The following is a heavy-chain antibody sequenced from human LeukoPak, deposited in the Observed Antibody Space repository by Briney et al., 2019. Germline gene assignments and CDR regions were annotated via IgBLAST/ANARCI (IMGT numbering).Heavy chain of an antibody. D-gene: IGHD2-15*01. CDR1: GFTFSSXS. V-gene: IGHV3-21*01. CDR3: ARVGSLYGMDV. CDR2: ISSSSSYI. J-gene: IGHJ6*02. Sequence: GGSXXLSCAASGFTFSSXSMNWVXQXXGXGXEWVSSISSSSSYIYYADSVKGRFTISRDNAKNSLYLQMNSLRAEDTAVYYCARVGSLYGMDVWGQGTTVTVSS.